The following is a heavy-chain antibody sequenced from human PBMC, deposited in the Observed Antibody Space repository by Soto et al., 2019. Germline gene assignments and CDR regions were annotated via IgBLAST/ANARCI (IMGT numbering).Heavy chain of an antibody. CDR2: IKSQGDGGTR. CDR3: TTELQAYCDGTTCYAGNYYYDDMDV. CDR1: GFSFRNAW. Sequence: ELQLVESGGGLVKPGGSLRLSCAASGFSFRNAWMSWVRQAPGKGLEWVGHIKSQGDGGTRDYAAPVKGRFTISRDDLKNTLILENNNLKNEDTAVYFCTTELQAYCDGTTCYAGNYYYDDMDVWGQGTTVTVSS. V-gene: IGHV3-15*01. D-gene: IGHD2-2*01. J-gene: IGHJ6*02.